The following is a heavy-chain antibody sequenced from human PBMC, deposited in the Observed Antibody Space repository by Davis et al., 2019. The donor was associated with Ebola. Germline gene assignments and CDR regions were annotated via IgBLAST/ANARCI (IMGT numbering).Heavy chain of an antibody. J-gene: IGHJ4*02. CDR2: VSHSERER. D-gene: IGHD3-3*01. Sequence: GESLKISCAVSGFIFRNYAMHWVRQAPGKGLEWVAVVSHSERERFYADSVKGRFTISRDNSENTLYLQMNSLTADDTSVYYCARAGFDEVLDYWGQGTPVTVSS. CDR1: GFIFRNYA. CDR3: ARAGFDEVLDY. V-gene: IGHV3-30*04.